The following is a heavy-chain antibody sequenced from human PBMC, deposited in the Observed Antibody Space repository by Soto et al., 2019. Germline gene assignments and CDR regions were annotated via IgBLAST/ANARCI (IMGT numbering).Heavy chain of an antibody. CDR2: ISAYNGNT. CDR3: ARDITIFGVVIRASFDY. Sequence: ASVKVSCKASGYTFTSYGISWVRQAPGQGLEWMGWISAYNGNTNYAQKLQGRVTMTTDTSTSTAYMELRSLRSDDTAVYYCARDITIFGVVIRASFDYWGQGTLVTVSS. D-gene: IGHD3-3*01. V-gene: IGHV1-18*01. J-gene: IGHJ4*02. CDR1: GYTFTSYG.